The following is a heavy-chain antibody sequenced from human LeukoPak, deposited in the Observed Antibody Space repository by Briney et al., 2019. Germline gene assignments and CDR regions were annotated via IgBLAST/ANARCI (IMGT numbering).Heavy chain of an antibody. D-gene: IGHD2-8*01. CDR1: GGSIINNY. Sequence: PSETLSLTCAVSGGSIINNYWSWIRQPPGKGLEWIGYINHSGSTNYNPSLKSRVTISVDTSKNQFYLKLNSVTAADTAVYYCARRAPNFQFHYYMDVWGKGATVTVSS. V-gene: IGHV4-59*08. CDR3: ARRAPNFQFHYYMDV. CDR2: INHSGST. J-gene: IGHJ6*03.